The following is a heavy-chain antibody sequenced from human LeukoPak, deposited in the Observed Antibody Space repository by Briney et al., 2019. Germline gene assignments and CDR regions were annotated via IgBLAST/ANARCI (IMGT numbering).Heavy chain of an antibody. J-gene: IGHJ4*02. Sequence: ASVKVSCKASGGTFSSYAISWVRQAPGQGLEWMGGIIPIFGTANYAQKFQGRVTITTDESTSTAYMELSSLRSEDTAVYYCARDAFPGPGYFDYWGQGTLVTVSS. D-gene: IGHD3-10*01. CDR3: ARDAFPGPGYFDY. CDR1: GGTFSSYA. V-gene: IGHV1-69*05. CDR2: IIPIFGTA.